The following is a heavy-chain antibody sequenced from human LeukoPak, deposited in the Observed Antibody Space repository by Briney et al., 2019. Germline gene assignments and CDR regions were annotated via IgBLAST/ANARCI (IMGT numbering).Heavy chain of an antibody. Sequence: GGSLRLSCAASQFTFSDFSMTWIRQAPGKGLEWVSYISGRSSSIYHADSVKGRFTISRDNAKNSLYLQMNSLRAEDTAMYYCARGLGYCTSTTCLLPFDYWGQGTLVTVSS. D-gene: IGHD2-2*01. CDR1: QFTFSDFS. V-gene: IGHV3-11*01. CDR3: ARGLGYCTSTTCLLPFDY. J-gene: IGHJ4*02. CDR2: ISGRSSSI.